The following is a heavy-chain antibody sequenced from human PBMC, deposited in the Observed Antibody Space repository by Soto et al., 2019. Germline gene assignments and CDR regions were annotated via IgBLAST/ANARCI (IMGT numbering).Heavy chain of an antibody. CDR3: SHTWV. CDR2: VNEDGTEK. CDR1: GFSFSSYW. D-gene: IGHD1-26*01. Sequence: EVQMVESGGGLVQPGGSLRLYCAASGFSFSSYWMYWVRQAPGKGREWVANVNEDGTEKNYVDSVKGRFTISRDNAKNSLYLQLHILRAEDTAVYYGSHTWVGGQGPLVTVSS. J-gene: IGHJ4*02. V-gene: IGHV3-7*01.